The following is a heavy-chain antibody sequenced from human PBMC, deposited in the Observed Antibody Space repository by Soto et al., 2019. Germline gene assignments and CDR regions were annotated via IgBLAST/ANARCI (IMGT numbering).Heavy chain of an antibody. CDR1: GFTFSDYY. J-gene: IGHJ6*02. D-gene: IGHD3-16*01. Sequence: GGSLRLSCAASGFTFSDYYMRWIRQAPGQGLEWVSYISSSGSTIYYADSVKGRFTISRDNAKNSLYLQMNSLRAEDTAVYYCARGAYASLYYYYGMDVWGQGTTVTGLL. CDR3: ARGAYASLYYYYGMDV. V-gene: IGHV3-11*01. CDR2: ISSSGSTI.